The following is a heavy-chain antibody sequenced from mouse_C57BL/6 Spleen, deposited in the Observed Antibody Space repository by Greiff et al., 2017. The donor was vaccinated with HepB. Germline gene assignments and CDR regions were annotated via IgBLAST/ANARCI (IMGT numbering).Heavy chain of an antibody. CDR3: ARREITTVVEWYFDV. V-gene: IGHV1-53*01. D-gene: IGHD1-1*01. Sequence: QVQLQQPGTELVKPGASVKLSCKASGYTFTSYWMHWVKQRPGPGLEWIGNINPSNGGTNYNEKFKSKATLTVDKSSSTAYMQLSSLTSEDAAVYYCARREITTVVEWYFDVWGTGTTVTVSS. CDR1: GYTFTSYW. CDR2: INPSNGGT. J-gene: IGHJ1*03.